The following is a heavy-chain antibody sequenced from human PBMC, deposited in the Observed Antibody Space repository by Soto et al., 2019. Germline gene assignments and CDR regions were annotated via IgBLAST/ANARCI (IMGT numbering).Heavy chain of an antibody. CDR3: ASFYGDYVSY. Sequence: SETLSLTCTVSGGSISSSSYYWGRLRQPPGKGLEWIVSIYYSGSTYYNPSLKSRVTISVDTSKNQFSLKLSSVTAADTAVYYCASFYGDYVSYWGQGTLVTVSS. CDR2: IYYSGST. V-gene: IGHV4-39*01. D-gene: IGHD4-17*01. J-gene: IGHJ4*02. CDR1: GGSISSSSYY.